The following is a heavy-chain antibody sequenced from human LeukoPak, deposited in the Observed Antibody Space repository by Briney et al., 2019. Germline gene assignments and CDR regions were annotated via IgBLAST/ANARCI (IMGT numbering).Heavy chain of an antibody. CDR1: GFTFSSYG. CDR2: ISGSGGST. D-gene: IGHD2/OR15-2a*01. Sequence: GGSLRLSCAASGFTFSSYGMSWVRQAPGKGLEWVSAISGSGGSTYYADSVKGRFTISRDNSKNSLYLQMNSLRAEDTAVYYCARDPTVPPFDYWGQGTLVTVSS. V-gene: IGHV3-23*01. J-gene: IGHJ4*02. CDR3: ARDPTVPPFDY.